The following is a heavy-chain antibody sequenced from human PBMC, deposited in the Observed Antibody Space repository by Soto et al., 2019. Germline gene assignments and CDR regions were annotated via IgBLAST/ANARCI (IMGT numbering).Heavy chain of an antibody. D-gene: IGHD1-1*01. CDR1: GFTSSSYS. V-gene: IGHV3-48*01. CDR3: AISRPLGTGLFDY. CDR2: ISSSSSTI. Sequence: EVQLVESGGGLVQPGGSLRLSCAASGFTSSSYSMNWVRQAPGKGLEWVSYISSSSSTIYYADSVKGRFTISRDNAKNSLYLQMHSLRAEYTAVYYCAISRPLGTGLFDYWGQGTLVTVSS. J-gene: IGHJ4*02.